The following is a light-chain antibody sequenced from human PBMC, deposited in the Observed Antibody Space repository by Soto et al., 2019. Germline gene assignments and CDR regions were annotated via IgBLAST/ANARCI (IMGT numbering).Light chain of an antibody. J-gene: IGKJ1*01. Sequence: EIVMTQSPATLSVSPGERATLSCRASQNVSSNLAWYQQKPGQAPRLLIYGASTRATGIPARFSGSASGTDFPPTISRLPSEDGAVYYCQQYNKWPPWTFGQGTKVEIK. CDR3: QQYNKWPPWT. V-gene: IGKV3-15*01. CDR2: GAS. CDR1: QNVSSN.